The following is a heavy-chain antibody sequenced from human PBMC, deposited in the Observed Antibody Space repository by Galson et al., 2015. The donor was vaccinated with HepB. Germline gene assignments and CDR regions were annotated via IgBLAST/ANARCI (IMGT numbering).Heavy chain of an antibody. CDR1: GYTFTSYS. CDR3: GRGGYGGYALDY. J-gene: IGHJ4*02. CDR2: ISAYNGHT. V-gene: IGHV1-18*04. Sequence: SVKVSCKASGYTFTSYSISWVRQAPGQGPEWMAWISAYNGHTNYAQKFQGGVTVTTDTSTSTVYMELRSLRADDTAVYYCGRGGYGGYALDYWGQGTLVTVSS. D-gene: IGHD5-12*01.